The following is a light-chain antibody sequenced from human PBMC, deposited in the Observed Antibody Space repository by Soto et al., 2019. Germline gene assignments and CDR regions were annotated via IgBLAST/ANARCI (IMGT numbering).Light chain of an antibody. CDR1: QTINTW. V-gene: IGKV1-5*03. Sequence: DIQMTQSPSTLSASVGDRVTITCRASQTINTWLAWYQQKPGEAPNLLIYRASTLKSGVPSRFSGSGSGTEFTLTISSLQPDDFATYYCQRYNWYPYSFGQGTKLEIK. J-gene: IGKJ2*03. CDR3: QRYNWYPYS. CDR2: RAS.